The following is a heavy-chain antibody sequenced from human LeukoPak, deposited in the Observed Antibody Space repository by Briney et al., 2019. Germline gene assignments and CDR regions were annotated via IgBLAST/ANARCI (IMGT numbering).Heavy chain of an antibody. CDR2: ISSSLNYI. D-gene: IGHD6-13*01. CDR3: ARGPRYSSSWYTQAVDY. J-gene: IGHJ4*02. Sequence: GGSLRLSCAASGFTFSSYSMNWVRQAPGKGLEWVSSISSSLNYIYYADSVKGRFTISRDNAKNSLYLQMNSLRAEDTAVYYCARGPRYSSSWYTQAVDYWGQGTLVTVSS. CDR1: GFTFSSYS. V-gene: IGHV3-21*01.